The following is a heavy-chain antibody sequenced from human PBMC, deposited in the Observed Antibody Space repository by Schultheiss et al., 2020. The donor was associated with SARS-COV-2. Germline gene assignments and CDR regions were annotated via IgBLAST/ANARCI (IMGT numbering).Heavy chain of an antibody. J-gene: IGHJ6*02. CDR1: GFTFSSYA. V-gene: IGHV3-30*04. D-gene: IGHD5-24*01. Sequence: GGSLRLSCAASGFTFSSYAMSWVRQAPGKGLEWVAVISYDGSNKYYADSVKGRFTISRDNSKNTLYLQMNSLRPEDTAVYYCARDPDGYLVYHHGMDVWGQGTTVTVSS. CDR3: ARDPDGYLVYHHGMDV. CDR2: ISYDGSNK.